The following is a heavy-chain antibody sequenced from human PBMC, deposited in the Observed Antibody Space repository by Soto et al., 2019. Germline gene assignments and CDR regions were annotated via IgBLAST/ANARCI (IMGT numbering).Heavy chain of an antibody. V-gene: IGHV1-8*01. J-gene: IGHJ5*02. D-gene: IGHD1-7*01. CDR3: ARGITGTPLGAHWFDP. Sequence: GASVKVSCKASGYTFASYDINWVRQATGQGLEWMGWMNPNSGNTGYAQKFQGRVTMTRNTSISTAYMELSSLRSEDTAVYYCARGITGTPLGAHWFDPWGQATLVSVSS. CDR1: GYTFASYD. CDR2: MNPNSGNT.